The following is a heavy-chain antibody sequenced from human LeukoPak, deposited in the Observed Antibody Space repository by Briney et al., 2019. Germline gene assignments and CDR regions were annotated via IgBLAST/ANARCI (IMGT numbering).Heavy chain of an antibody. D-gene: IGHD3-16*01. CDR1: GGSISGYY. CDR3: AKSPSGRGGYNWFDP. J-gene: IGHJ5*02. V-gene: IGHV4-4*07. Sequence: PETLSLTCTVSGGSISGYYWSWIRQPAGKGLEWIGRVYTSGSTNYNPSLKSRVTMSIDTSKNQFSLNLSSVTAADTAVYYCAKSPSGRGGYNWFDPWGQGTLVTVSS. CDR2: VYTSGST.